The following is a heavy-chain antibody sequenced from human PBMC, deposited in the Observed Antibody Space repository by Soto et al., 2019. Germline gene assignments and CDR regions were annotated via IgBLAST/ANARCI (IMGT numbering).Heavy chain of an antibody. CDR3: ARGSGIVALPGELEDVKYDY. CDR1: GQSFSGHS. V-gene: IGHV4-34*01. D-gene: IGHD1-1*01. CDR2: INESGST. Sequence: QVQLQQWGAGLVKPSETLSLSCAVYGQSFSGHSWAWIRQPPGKGLEWIGEINESGSTYYNPSLQSRVPISTDTSNNQFSLKLSSVSAADTAAYFSARGSGIVALPGELEDVKYDYWGQGTLVNVSS. J-gene: IGHJ4*02.